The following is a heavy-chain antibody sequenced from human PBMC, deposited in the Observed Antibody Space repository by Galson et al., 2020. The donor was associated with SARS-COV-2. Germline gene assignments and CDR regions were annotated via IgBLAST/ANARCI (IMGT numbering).Heavy chain of an antibody. CDR1: GFTFKAYA. D-gene: IGHD3-10*02. V-gene: IGHV3-23*01. Sequence: GGSLRLSCAASGFTFKAYAMVWVRQAPGTGLQWLSSINDQGDKTSYAASVRRRFTISRDNSKNTLYLQLDSLRVEDTAKYYCVKDYVLATLSLRPKHFFYFEYWGQGTLIAVSS. CDR2: INDQGDKT. J-gene: IGHJ4*02. CDR3: VKDYVLATLSLRPKHFFYFEY.